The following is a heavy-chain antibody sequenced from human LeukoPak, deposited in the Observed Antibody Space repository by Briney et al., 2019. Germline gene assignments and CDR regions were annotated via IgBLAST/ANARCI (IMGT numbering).Heavy chain of an antibody. D-gene: IGHD2-15*01. Sequence: GASVKVSCKASGGTFISYAISWVRQAPGQGLEWMGRIIPILGIANYAQKFQGRVTITADKSTGTAYMELSSLRSEDTAVYYCARDCSGGSCYSDVWGQGTTVTVSS. V-gene: IGHV1-69*04. CDR1: GGTFISYA. CDR2: IIPILGIA. CDR3: ARDCSGGSCYSDV. J-gene: IGHJ6*02.